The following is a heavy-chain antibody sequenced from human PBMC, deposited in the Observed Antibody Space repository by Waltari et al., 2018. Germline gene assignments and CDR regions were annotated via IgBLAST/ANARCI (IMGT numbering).Heavy chain of an antibody. J-gene: IGHJ5*02. CDR1: GHTFSTYS. D-gene: IGHD2-21*01. CDR2: IIPIFGTS. Sequence: QVQLVQSGADVKKPGSSVKVSCKSSGHTFSTYSFSWVRQAPGQGLEWMGRIIPIFGTSNDSAKFQGRVTITADTSTSTAYMELSGLRSEDTAVYYCATSGHCAGSRCYPNWFDPWGPGTLVTVSS. V-gene: IGHV1-69*13. CDR3: ATSGHCAGSRCYPNWFDP.